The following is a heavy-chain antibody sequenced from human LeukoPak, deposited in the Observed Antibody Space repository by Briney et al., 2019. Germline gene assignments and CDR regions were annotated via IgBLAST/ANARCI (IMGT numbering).Heavy chain of an antibody. Sequence: QPGGSLRLSCAASGFTFSSYGMHWVRQAPGKGLEWVAIISYDGSYKYYADSVKGRFTISRDNSKNTLYLQMNSLRAEDTAVYYCAKDYGLGSTLLYYFDYWGQGTLVTVSS. J-gene: IGHJ4*02. V-gene: IGHV3-30*18. D-gene: IGHD2-15*01. CDR2: ISYDGSYK. CDR3: AKDYGLGSTLLYYFDY. CDR1: GFTFSSYG.